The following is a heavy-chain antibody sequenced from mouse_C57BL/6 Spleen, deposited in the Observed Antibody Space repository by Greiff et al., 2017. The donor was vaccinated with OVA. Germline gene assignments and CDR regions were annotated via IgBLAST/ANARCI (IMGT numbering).Heavy chain of an antibody. V-gene: IGHV1-59*01. CDR3: AAIYYGNRYFDV. CDR1: GYTFTSYW. Sequence: QVQLQQPGAELVRPGTSVKLSCKASGYTFTSYWMHWVKQRPGQGLEWIGVIDPSDSYTNYNQKFKGKATLTVDTSSSTAYMQLSSLTSEDSAVYYCAAIYYGNRYFDVWGTGTTVTVSS. CDR2: IDPSDSYT. D-gene: IGHD2-1*01. J-gene: IGHJ1*03.